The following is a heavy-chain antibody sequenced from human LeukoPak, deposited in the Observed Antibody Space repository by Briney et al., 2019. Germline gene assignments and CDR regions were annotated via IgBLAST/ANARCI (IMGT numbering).Heavy chain of an antibody. D-gene: IGHD3-10*01. V-gene: IGHV4-59*01. CDR3: ARVGDSGSSFDY. Sequence: PSETLSLSCTVSGGSINNFYWYWVRQPPGKGLEWIAYIYYTGGTKYNLSLKSRVTISVDTSNNLVSLRLTYVTAADTAVYYCARVGDSGSSFDYWGQGIQVTVSS. J-gene: IGHJ4*02. CDR1: GGSINNFY. CDR2: IYYTGGT.